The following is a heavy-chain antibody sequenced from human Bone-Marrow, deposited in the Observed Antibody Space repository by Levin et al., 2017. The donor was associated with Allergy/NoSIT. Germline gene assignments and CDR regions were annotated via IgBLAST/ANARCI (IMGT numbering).Heavy chain of an antibody. CDR2: LSPPGGT. V-gene: IGHV4-31*03. CDR3: ARTPYYSHGGGAYYYYGMDV. D-gene: IGHD2-21*01. J-gene: IGHJ6*02. CDR1: CDSTMSCGYY. Sequence: SPPLSLPFFFFCDSTMSCGYYWICILQHPFPFLSWLGPLSPPGGTYYNPSLESRVIISADTSRKQFSLNLSSVSVADTAVYFCARTPYYSHGGGAYYYYGMDVWGQGTTVIVSS.